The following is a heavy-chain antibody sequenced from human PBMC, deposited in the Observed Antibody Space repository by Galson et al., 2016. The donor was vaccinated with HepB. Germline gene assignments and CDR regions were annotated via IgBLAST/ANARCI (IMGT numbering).Heavy chain of an antibody. D-gene: IGHD3-10*01. V-gene: IGHV4-30-2*01. Sequence: TLSLTCAVSGGPISSGGYSWSWIRQTPGKGLEWLGYIYHSGSTFYNPSPKSRVTISVDRSKNQFSLKLSSVTAADTAVYFCARTTSYYGSVYGMAVWGQGTTVTVSS. CDR2: IYHSGST. CDR3: ARTTSYYGSVYGMAV. CDR1: GGPISSGGYS. J-gene: IGHJ6*02.